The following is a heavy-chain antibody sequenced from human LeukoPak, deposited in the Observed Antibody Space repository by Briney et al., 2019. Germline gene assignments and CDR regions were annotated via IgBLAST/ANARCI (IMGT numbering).Heavy chain of an antibody. Sequence: SETLSLTCTVSGGSMNSYYWSWIRQPPGKGLEWIGYIYYSGSTNYNPSLKSRVTISVDTSKNQFSLKLSSVTAADTAVYYCARGAPYYYDSSGYLFDYWGQGTLVTVSS. CDR2: IYYSGST. D-gene: IGHD3-22*01. V-gene: IGHV4-59*01. CDR3: ARGAPYYYDSSGYLFDY. J-gene: IGHJ4*02. CDR1: GGSMNSYY.